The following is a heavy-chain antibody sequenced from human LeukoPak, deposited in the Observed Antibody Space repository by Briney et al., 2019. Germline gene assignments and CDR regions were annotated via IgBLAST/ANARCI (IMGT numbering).Heavy chain of an antibody. Sequence: GGSLRLSCAASGFTFSSYSMNWVRQAPGKGLEWVSYISSSSSTIYYADSVKGRFTISRDNAKNSLYLQMNSLRAEDTAVYYCARAGPNYYDSSGYLEAFDIWGQGTMVTVSS. D-gene: IGHD3-22*01. CDR3: ARAGPNYYDSSGYLEAFDI. J-gene: IGHJ3*02. CDR2: ISSSSSTI. CDR1: GFTFSSYS. V-gene: IGHV3-48*04.